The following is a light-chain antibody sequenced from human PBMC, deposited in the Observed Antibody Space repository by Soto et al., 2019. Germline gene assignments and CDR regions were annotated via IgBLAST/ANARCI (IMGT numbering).Light chain of an antibody. CDR2: GTS. Sequence: DIQMTHYTSSLPASVGDRISITCRASQSIGSYLSWYQQKPGKAPKLLIYGTSNLQSGVPSRFSGSGSETGFTLTISSLQPEDYATYYCQQSYSIVWTFGQGTKVDIK. J-gene: IGKJ1*01. CDR3: QQSYSIVWT. V-gene: IGKV1-39*01. CDR1: QSIGSY.